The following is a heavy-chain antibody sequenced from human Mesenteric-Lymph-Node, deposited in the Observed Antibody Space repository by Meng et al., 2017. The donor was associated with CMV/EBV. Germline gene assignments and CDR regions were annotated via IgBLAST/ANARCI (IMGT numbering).Heavy chain of an antibody. CDR1: GGSISSSSYY. CDR2: IYYSGST. D-gene: IGHD2-2*01. CDR3: AKDMWEYQLPDGS. V-gene: IGHV4-39*07. J-gene: IGHJ5*02. Sequence: GSLRLSCTVSGGSISSSSYYWGWIRQPPGKGLEWIGSIYYSGSTYYNPSLKSRVTISVDTSKNQFSLKLSSVTAADTAVYYCAKDMWEYQLPDGSWGQGTLVTVSS.